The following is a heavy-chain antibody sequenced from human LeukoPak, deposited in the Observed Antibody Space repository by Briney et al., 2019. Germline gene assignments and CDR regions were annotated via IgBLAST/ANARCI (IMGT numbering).Heavy chain of an antibody. CDR1: RFTFSDYY. V-gene: IGHV3-11*04. D-gene: IGHD1/OR15-1a*01. CDR2: ISSSGSTI. J-gene: IGHJ2*01. Sequence: PGGSLRLSCAASRFTFSDYYMSWIRQAPGKGLEWVSYISSSGSTIYYADSVKGRFTISRDNAKKSLYLQMNSLRAEDTAVYYCARPFGNKDWYFDLWGRGTLVTVSS. CDR3: ARPFGNKDWYFDL.